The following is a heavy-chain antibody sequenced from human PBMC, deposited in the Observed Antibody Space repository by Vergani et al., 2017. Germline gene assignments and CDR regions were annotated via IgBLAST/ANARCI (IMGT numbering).Heavy chain of an antibody. CDR3: ATHAVLAAIYEAYYYYYYMDV. CDR1: GYTFTSYG. Sequence: QVQLVQSGAEVKKPGASVKVSCKASGYTFTSYGISWVRQAPGQGLEWMGWISAYNGNTNYAQKRQGRVTMTTDTSTSTAYMGLRSLRSDDTAVYHCATHAVLAAIYEAYYYYYYMDVWGKGTTVTVSS. D-gene: IGHD2-2*02. V-gene: IGHV1-18*01. CDR2: ISAYNGNT. J-gene: IGHJ6*03.